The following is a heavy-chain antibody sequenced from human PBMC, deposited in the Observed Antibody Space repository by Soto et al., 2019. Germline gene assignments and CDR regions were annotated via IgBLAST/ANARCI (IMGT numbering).Heavy chain of an antibody. Sequence: QVQLVQSGAEVKKPGSSVKVSCKASGGTFSSYAISWVRQAPGQGLEWMGGIIPIFGTANYAQKFQGRVMITADESTSTAYMELSSLRSEDTAVYYCASSCPTVTTPCWYFDLWGRGTLVTVSS. CDR2: IIPIFGTA. J-gene: IGHJ2*01. CDR3: ASSCPTVTTPCWYFDL. V-gene: IGHV1-69*01. D-gene: IGHD4-4*01. CDR1: GGTFSSYA.